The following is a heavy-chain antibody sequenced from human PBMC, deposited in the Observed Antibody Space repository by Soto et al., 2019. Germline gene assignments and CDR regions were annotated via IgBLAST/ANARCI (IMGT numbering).Heavy chain of an antibody. CDR3: ARDGGFGELKY. CDR1: GDTFSGYP. Sequence: QVQLVQSGAELKKPGSSVKVSCKASGDTFSGYPINWVRQAPGEGLEWMGRIIPVFETTNDARRFEGRVTFTADESTNTAYMELRGLLSEDTAVYYCARDGGFGELKYWGPGTLVTVSS. CDR2: IIPVFETT. V-gene: IGHV1-69*18. J-gene: IGHJ4*02. D-gene: IGHD3-10*01.